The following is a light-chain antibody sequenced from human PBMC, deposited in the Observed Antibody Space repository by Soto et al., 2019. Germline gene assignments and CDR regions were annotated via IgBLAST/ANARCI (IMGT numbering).Light chain of an antibody. CDR2: SNN. V-gene: IGLV1-44*01. J-gene: IGLJ2*01. CDR3: AAWDDSLNGLV. Sequence: QYVLTQPPSASGTPGQRGTISCSGSSSNIGSNTVNWYQQLPGTAPKLLIYSNNQRPSAVPDRFSGSKSGTSASLAISGLQSEDEADYYCAAWDDSLNGLVFGGGTKVTVL. CDR1: SSNIGSNT.